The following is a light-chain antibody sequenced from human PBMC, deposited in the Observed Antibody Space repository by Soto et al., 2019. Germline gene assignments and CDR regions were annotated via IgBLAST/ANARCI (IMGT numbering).Light chain of an antibody. CDR2: RNN. CDR1: SSNIGSNY. J-gene: IGLJ2*01. CDR3: AVWDDSLSGLV. Sequence: QSVLTQPPSASGTPGQRVTISCSGSSSNIGSNYVYWYQQLPGSAPKLLIYRNNLRPSGVPDRFSGSKSGTSASLAISGLRSENEADYYCAVWDDSLSGLVFGGGTKRTVL. V-gene: IGLV1-47*01.